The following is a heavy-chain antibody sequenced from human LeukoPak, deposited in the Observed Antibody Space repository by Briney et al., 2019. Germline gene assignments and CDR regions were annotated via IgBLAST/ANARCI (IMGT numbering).Heavy chain of an antibody. V-gene: IGHV4-34*01. CDR2: INHSGST. J-gene: IGHJ4*02. Sequence: SETLSLTCAVYGGSLSTYYWSWLRQPPGKGLEWIGEINHSGSTNYNPSLKSRVTISVDTSKNQFSLKLSSVTAADTAVYYCARGGFYCGGDCYVDYWGQGTLVTVSS. CDR1: GGSLSTYY. D-gene: IGHD2-21*02. CDR3: ARGGFYCGGDCYVDY.